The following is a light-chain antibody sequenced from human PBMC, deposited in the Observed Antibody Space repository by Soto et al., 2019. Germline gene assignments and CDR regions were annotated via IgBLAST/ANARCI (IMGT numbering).Light chain of an antibody. Sequence: QSVLTQPPSVSGAPGQRVTISCTGSSSNIGAGYDVHWYQQLPGTAPKLLISGNSNRPSGVPDRFSGSKSGTSASLAITGLQAEDDADYYCQSYDSSLRGWVFGGGTTVTVL. J-gene: IGLJ3*02. V-gene: IGLV1-40*01. CDR3: QSYDSSLRGWV. CDR1: SSNIGAGYD. CDR2: GNS.